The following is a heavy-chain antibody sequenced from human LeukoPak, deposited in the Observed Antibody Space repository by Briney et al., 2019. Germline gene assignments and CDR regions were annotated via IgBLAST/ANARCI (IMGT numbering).Heavy chain of an antibody. CDR2: ISSLSTYI. V-gene: IGHV3-21*04. CDR3: AKGGSSTISSGWYSYYYYMDV. CDR1: GFTFTSYS. D-gene: IGHD6-19*01. Sequence: GGSLRLSCAASGFTFTSYSMNWVRLAPGKGLEWVSSISSLSTYIYYADSVKGRFTISRDNSKNTLYLQMNSLRAEDTAVYYCAKGGSSTISSGWYSYYYYMDVWGKGTTVTVSS. J-gene: IGHJ6*03.